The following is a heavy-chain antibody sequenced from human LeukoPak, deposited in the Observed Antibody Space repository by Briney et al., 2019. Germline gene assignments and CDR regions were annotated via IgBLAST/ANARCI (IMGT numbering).Heavy chain of an antibody. D-gene: IGHD3-3*01. CDR2: IYYSGST. Sequence: PSETLSLTCTVSGGSISSYYWSWIRQPPGKGLELIGYIYYSGSTNYNPSLKSRVTISVDTSKNQFSLKLSSVTAADTAVYYCARFGNYDFWSGYIDYWGQGTLVTVSS. J-gene: IGHJ4*02. CDR1: GGSISSYY. CDR3: ARFGNYDFWSGYIDY. V-gene: IGHV4-59*01.